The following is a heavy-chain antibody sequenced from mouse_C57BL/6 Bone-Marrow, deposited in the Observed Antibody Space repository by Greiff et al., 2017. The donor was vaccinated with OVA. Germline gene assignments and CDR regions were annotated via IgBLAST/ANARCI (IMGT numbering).Heavy chain of an antibody. Sequence: VQLQQSGAELVKPGASVKLSCKASGYTFTEYTIHWVKQRSGQGLEWIGWFYPGSGSIKYNEKFKDKATLTADKSSSTVYMELSRLTSEDSAVYFCARHEVPSYGSSYVDYAMDYWGQGTSVTVSS. D-gene: IGHD1-1*01. CDR3: ARHEVPSYGSSYVDYAMDY. CDR2: FYPGSGSI. CDR1: GYTFTEYT. V-gene: IGHV1-62-2*01. J-gene: IGHJ4*01.